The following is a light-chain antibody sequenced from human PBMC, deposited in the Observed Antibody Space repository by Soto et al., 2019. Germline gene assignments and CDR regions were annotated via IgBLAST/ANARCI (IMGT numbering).Light chain of an antibody. V-gene: IGKV3-20*01. CDR3: QQYGYSPNT. J-gene: IGKJ2*01. CDR1: RSINSRY. CDR2: AAS. Sequence: EIILTQSPDTLSLSLGERATLSCRASRSINSRYLAWYQQKHGQAPRLLIYAASSRATGIPDRFSGSGSGTDFTLTITRLEPEDFAVYYCQQYGYSPNTFGQGTNPEIK.